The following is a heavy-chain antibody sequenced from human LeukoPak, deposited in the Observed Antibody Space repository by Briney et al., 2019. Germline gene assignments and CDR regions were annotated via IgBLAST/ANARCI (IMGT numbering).Heavy chain of an antibody. CDR3: ARVEPYYYDSSGYHNPGYYFDY. CDR1: GYTFTSYA. J-gene: IGHJ4*02. CDR2: INAGNGNT. V-gene: IGHV1-3*01. D-gene: IGHD3-22*01. Sequence: DSVKISCKASGYTFTSYAMHWVRQAPGQRLEWMGWINAGNGNTKYSQKFQGRVTITRDTSASTAYMELSSLRSEDTAVDYCARVEPYYYDSSGYHNPGYYFDYWGQGTLVTVSS.